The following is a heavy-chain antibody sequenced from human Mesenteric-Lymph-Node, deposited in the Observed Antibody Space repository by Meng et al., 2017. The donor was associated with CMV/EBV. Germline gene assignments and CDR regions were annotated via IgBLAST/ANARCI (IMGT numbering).Heavy chain of an antibody. Sequence: GESLKISCAVSGFTFINYAMSWVRQAPGKGLEWVAAIRASGGGSYYADSVKGRFTISRDNSKDTLYLQMNSLRVEDTAVYFCAKDDMGLVLVPAPVDVEYWGQGTLVTSPQ. CDR2: IRASGGGS. V-gene: IGHV3-23*01. CDR3: AKDDMGLVLVPAPVDVEY. J-gene: IGHJ4*02. CDR1: GFTFINYA. D-gene: IGHD2-2*01.